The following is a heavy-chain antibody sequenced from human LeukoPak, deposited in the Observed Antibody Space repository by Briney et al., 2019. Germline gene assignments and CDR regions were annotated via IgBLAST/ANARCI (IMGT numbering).Heavy chain of an antibody. V-gene: IGHV1-69*05. CDR3: ARGGYGDYEVNYFDY. J-gene: IGHJ4*02. CDR1: GGTFSSYA. CDR2: IIPVFGTA. D-gene: IGHD4-17*01. Sequence: SVKVSCKASGGTFSSYAISWVRQAPGQGLEWMGRIIPVFGTANYAQKFQGRVTITTDESTSTAYMELSSLRSEDTAVYYCARGGYGDYEVNYFDYWGQGTLVTVSS.